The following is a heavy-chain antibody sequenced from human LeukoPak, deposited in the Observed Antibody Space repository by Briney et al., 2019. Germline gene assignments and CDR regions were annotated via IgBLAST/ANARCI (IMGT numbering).Heavy chain of an antibody. CDR3: ARDPLTMHPYYFDY. D-gene: IGHD1-14*01. CDR1: GFTFSSYW. V-gene: IGHV3-7*01. Sequence: PGGSLRLSCAASGFTFSSYWMSWVRQAPGKGLEWVANIKQDGSEKYYVDSVKGRFTISRDNAKNSLYLQMNSLRAEDTAVYYCARDPLTMHPYYFDYWGQGTLVTVSS. J-gene: IGHJ4*02. CDR2: IKQDGSEK.